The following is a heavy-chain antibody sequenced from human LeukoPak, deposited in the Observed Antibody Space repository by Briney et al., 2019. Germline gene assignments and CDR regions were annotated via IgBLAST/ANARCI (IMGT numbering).Heavy chain of an antibody. CDR2: INHSGST. CDR3: ARVNWNYVPGAFDI. J-gene: IGHJ3*02. Sequence: SETLSLTCAVYGGPFSGYYWSWIRQPPGKGLEWIGEINHSGSTNYNPSLKSRVTISVDTSKNQFSLKLSSVTAADTAVYYCARVNWNYVPGAFDIWGQGTMVTVSS. CDR1: GGPFSGYY. D-gene: IGHD1-7*01. V-gene: IGHV4-34*01.